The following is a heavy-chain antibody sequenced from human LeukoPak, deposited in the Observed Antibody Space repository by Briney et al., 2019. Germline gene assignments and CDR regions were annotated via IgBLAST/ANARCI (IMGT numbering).Heavy chain of an antibody. D-gene: IGHD6-13*01. CDR3: AKVSGSSSFARGNWYFDL. Sequence: GGSLRLSCAASGFIFSNYGMNWVRQAPGKGLEWVSAISGSGGSTYYADSVKGRFTISRDNSKNTLYLQMNSLRAEDTAVYYCAKVSGSSSFARGNWYFDLWGRGTLVTVSS. V-gene: IGHV3-23*01. CDR2: ISGSGGST. J-gene: IGHJ2*01. CDR1: GFIFSNYG.